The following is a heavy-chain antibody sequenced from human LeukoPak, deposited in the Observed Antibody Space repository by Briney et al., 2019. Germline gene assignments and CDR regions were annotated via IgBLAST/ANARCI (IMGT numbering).Heavy chain of an antibody. D-gene: IGHD4-11*01. CDR1: GFTFSTYA. Sequence: GGSLRLSCAASGFTFSTYAMSWVRQAPGKGLGWVSLISSNGGSTHYADSVKGRFTISRDNSKNTLYLQMKSLRAEDTAVYYCTKDLYTVTGDYWGQGTLVTVSS. CDR3: TKDLYTVTGDY. J-gene: IGHJ4*02. V-gene: IGHV3-23*01. CDR2: ISSNGGST.